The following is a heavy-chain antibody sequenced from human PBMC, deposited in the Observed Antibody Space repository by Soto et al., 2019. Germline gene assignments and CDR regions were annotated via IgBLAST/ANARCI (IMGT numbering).Heavy chain of an antibody. CDR3: ARGGAHYYDSSGYSWFDP. Sequence: SVKVSCKASGGTFSSYTISWVRQAPGQGLEWMGRIIPILGIANYAQKIQGRVTITADKSTSTAYMELSSLRSEDTAVYYCARGGAHYYDSSGYSWFDPWGQGTLVTVSS. D-gene: IGHD3-22*01. V-gene: IGHV1-69*02. CDR1: GGTFSSYT. J-gene: IGHJ5*02. CDR2: IIPILGIA.